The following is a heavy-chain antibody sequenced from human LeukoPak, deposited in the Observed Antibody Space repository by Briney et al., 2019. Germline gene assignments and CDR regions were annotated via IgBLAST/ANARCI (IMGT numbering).Heavy chain of an antibody. D-gene: IGHD3-10*01. V-gene: IGHV3-53*01. J-gene: IGHJ4*02. Sequence: QTGGSLRLSCAASGFTVSSNYMSWIRQAPGKGLEWVSVIYSGDITYYADSVKGRFTISRDNSKNTLYLQMNSLRAEDTAVYYCARDGSFGELEYWGQGTLVTVSS. CDR2: IYSGDIT. CDR1: GFTVSSNY. CDR3: ARDGSFGELEY.